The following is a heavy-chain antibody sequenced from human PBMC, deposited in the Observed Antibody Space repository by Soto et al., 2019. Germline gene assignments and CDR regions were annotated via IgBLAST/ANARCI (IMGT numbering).Heavy chain of an antibody. V-gene: IGHV4-59*11. D-gene: IGHD3-10*01. CDR2: GST. J-gene: IGHJ4*02. CDR1: GDSISSHY. CDR3: ARVSTSASGSYYSLDY. Sequence: SETLSLTCTVSGDSISSHYWSWIRQPPGKGLEWIGFGSTKYNPSLKSRIRISVDTSKNQFSLNLTSATAADTAVYYCARVSTSASGSYYSLDYWGQGTLVTVSS.